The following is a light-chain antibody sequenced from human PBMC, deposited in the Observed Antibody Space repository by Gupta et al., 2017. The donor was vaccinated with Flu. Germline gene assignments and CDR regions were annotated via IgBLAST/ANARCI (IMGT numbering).Light chain of an antibody. V-gene: IGLV2-8*01. CDR1: SSDVGGYNY. J-gene: IGLJ2*01. Sequence: QSALTQPPSASGSPGPSVTISCTGTSSDVGGYNYVSWYQQHPGKAPKLMIYEVSKRPSGVPGRFSGSKSGNTASLTVSGLQAEDEADYYCSSYAGSNNVVFGGGTKLTVL. CDR2: EVS. CDR3: SSYAGSNNVV.